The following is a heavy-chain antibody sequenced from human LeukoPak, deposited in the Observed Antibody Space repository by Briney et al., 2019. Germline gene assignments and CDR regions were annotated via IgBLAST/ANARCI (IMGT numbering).Heavy chain of an antibody. V-gene: IGHV1-69*04. CDR1: GGTFSSYA. Sequence: AASVKVSCKASGGTFSSYAISWVRQAPGQGLEWMGRIIPILGMANYAQKFQGRVTITADKSTSAAYMELSSLRSEGTAVYYCARDLADYGELYYYYGMDVWGQGTTVTVSS. D-gene: IGHD4-17*01. CDR3: ARDLADYGELYYYYGMDV. J-gene: IGHJ6*02. CDR2: IIPILGMA.